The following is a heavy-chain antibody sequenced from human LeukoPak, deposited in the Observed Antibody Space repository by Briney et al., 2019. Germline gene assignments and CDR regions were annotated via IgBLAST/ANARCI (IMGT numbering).Heavy chain of an antibody. Sequence: GGSLRLSCADSVFTFSSYTMNWVRQAPGKGLVWVSSISSSSSYRYYADSVKGRFTISRDNAKNSLYLQINSLRAEDTAVYYCARIGCMQNYCYYGMDVWGQGTTVTVSS. D-gene: IGHD2-8*01. CDR1: VFTFSSYT. CDR2: ISSSSSYR. CDR3: ARIGCMQNYCYYGMDV. V-gene: IGHV3-21*01. J-gene: IGHJ6*02.